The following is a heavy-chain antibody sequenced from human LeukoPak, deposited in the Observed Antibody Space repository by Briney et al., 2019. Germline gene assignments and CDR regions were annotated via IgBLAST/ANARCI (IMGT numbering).Heavy chain of an antibody. D-gene: IGHD6-19*01. J-gene: IGHJ4*02. V-gene: IGHV3-23*01. CDR2: ISGAGGST. CDR1: GFTFSSYA. Sequence: GGSLRLSCAASGFTFSSYALSWVRQAPGKGLEWVSGISGAGGSTYYADSVKGRFTISRDNSKNTLYLQMNSLRAEDTAVYYCAKARSSDWWTFDYWGQGTLVTVSS. CDR3: AKARSSDWWTFDY.